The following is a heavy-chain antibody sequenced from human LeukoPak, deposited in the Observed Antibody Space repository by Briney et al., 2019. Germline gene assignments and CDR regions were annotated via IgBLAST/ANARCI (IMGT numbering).Heavy chain of an antibody. D-gene: IGHD5-12*01. Sequence: SETLSLTCAVYGGSFSGYYWSWIRQPPGKGLEWIGEINHSGSTNYNPSLKSRVTISVDTSKNQFSLKLSSVTAAGTAVYYCARGGRWLRFGNWGQGTLVTVSS. CDR3: ARGGRWLRFGN. J-gene: IGHJ4*02. CDR2: INHSGST. CDR1: GGSFSGYY. V-gene: IGHV4-34*01.